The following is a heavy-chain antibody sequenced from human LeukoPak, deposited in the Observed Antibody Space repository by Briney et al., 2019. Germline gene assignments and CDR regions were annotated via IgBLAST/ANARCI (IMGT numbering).Heavy chain of an antibody. CDR2: INHSGST. V-gene: IGHV4-34*01. J-gene: IGHJ4*02. D-gene: IGHD6-13*01. CDR3: ARGPGVSGSSWYFDY. Sequence: SETLSLTCAVYGGSFSDYFWSWIRQPPGKGLEWIGEINHSGSTNYNPSLKSRVTISVDTSKNQFSLKLSSVTAADTAVYYCARGPGVSGSSWYFDYWGQGTLVTVSS. CDR1: GGSFSDYF.